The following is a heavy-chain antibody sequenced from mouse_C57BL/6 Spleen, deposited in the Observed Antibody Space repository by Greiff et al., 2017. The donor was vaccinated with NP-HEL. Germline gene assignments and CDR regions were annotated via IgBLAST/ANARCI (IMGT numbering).Heavy chain of an antibody. D-gene: IGHD4-1*01. CDR2: ISSGSSTI. J-gene: IGHJ2*01. V-gene: IGHV5-17*01. CDR3: ARQDWVDY. Sequence: VQLKESGGGLVKPGGSLKLSCAASGFTFSDYGMHWVRQAPEKGLEWVAYISSGSSTIYYADTVKGRFTISRYNAKNNLFLHMTSLRSEDTAMYYGARQDWVDYWGQGTTLTVSA. CDR1: GFTFSDYG.